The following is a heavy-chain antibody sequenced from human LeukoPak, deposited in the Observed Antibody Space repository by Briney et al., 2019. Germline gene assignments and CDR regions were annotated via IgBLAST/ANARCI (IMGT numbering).Heavy chain of an antibody. CDR2: IIPILGIA. Sequence: SVKVSCKASGGTFSSYTISWVRQAPGQGLEWMGRIIPILGIANYAQKFQGRVTITADKSTSTAYMELSSLRSEDTAVYYCARETRYCSSTSCSYYYYYGMDVWGQGTTVTVSS. D-gene: IGHD2-2*01. J-gene: IGHJ6*02. V-gene: IGHV1-69*04. CDR1: GGTFSSYT. CDR3: ARETRYCSSTSCSYYYYYGMDV.